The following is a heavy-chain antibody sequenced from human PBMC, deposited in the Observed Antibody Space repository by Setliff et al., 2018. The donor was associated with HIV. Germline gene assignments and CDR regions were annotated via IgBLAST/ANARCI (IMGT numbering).Heavy chain of an antibody. CDR1: GYSFNNYW. V-gene: IGHV5-51*01. CDR3: ATPISITSGSAFDY. J-gene: IGHJ4*02. CDR2: IYPGDSNT. Sequence: PGESLKISCKGSGYSFNNYWIGWVRQMSGKGLEWMGIIYPGDSNTKYSSSFQGQVTLSVDKSISTAYLQWSSLKASDTAMYYCATPISITSGSAFDYWGQGTLVTVSS. D-gene: IGHD2-2*01.